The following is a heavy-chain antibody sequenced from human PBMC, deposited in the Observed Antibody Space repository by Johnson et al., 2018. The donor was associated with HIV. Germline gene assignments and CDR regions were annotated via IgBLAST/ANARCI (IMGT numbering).Heavy chain of an antibody. J-gene: IGHJ3*02. D-gene: IGHD2-21*01. Sequence: MLLVESGGGLVQPGGSLRLSCAVSGFTVSSNYMTWVRRAPGKGLEWVSVISSDGNTYYADSVKGRFSISRDNSKNTLYLQMNRLTVEDTALYYCARAPSLLRGFDIWGQGTMVTVSS. V-gene: IGHV3-66*01. CDR1: GFTVSSNY. CDR2: ISSDGNT. CDR3: ARAPSLLRGFDI.